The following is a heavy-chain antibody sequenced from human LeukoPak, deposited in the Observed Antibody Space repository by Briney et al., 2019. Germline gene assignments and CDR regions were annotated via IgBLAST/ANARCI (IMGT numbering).Heavy chain of an antibody. D-gene: IGHD2-2*01. CDR2: INRSGST. Sequence: SETLSLTCAVYGGSFSGYYWSWIRQPPGKGLEWIGEINRSGSTNYNPSLKSRVTISVDTSKNQFSLKLSSVTAADTAVYYCARGGEIVVVPAATHLYGMDVWGQGTTVTVSS. CDR1: GGSFSGYY. J-gene: IGHJ6*02. V-gene: IGHV4-34*01. CDR3: ARGGEIVVVPAATHLYGMDV.